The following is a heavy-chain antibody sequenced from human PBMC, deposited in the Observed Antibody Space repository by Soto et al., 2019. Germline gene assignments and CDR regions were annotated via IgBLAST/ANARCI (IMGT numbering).Heavy chain of an antibody. J-gene: IGHJ4*02. Sequence: QPGGSLRLSCAAFGFTFSSFGMSWVRQSPGKGLEWVSSISGSGGTSYYADSVKGRLTLSRDNSKNTLYLQMNSLRAEDTAVYYCAKGGYYYDTSGPTFEYWGQGTLVTVSS. CDR1: GFTFSSFG. CDR2: ISGSGGTS. V-gene: IGHV3-23*01. D-gene: IGHD3-22*01. CDR3: AKGGYYYDTSGPTFEY.